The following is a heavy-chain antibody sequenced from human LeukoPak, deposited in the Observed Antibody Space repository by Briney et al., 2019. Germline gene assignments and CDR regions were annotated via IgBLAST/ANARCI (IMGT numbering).Heavy chain of an antibody. V-gene: IGHV4-34*01. J-gene: IGHJ5*02. CDR3: ARGLRGTMIVVVNRWFNP. D-gene: IGHD3-22*01. Sequence: SETLSLTCAVYGGSFSGYYWSWVRQPPGKGLEWMGEINHRGGTTYNPPLKRRVTTSVDTSKHQTSLKLSSVTAANTAVYYCARGLRGTMIVVVNRWFNPWGQGTLVTASS. CDR1: GGSFSGYY. CDR2: INHRGGT.